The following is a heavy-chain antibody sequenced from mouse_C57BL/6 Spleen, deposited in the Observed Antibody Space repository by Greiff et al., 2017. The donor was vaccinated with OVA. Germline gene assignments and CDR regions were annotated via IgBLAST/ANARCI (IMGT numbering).Heavy chain of an antibody. CDR2: INPNYGTT. V-gene: IGHV1-39*01. D-gene: IGHD1-1*01. Sequence: EVKLVESGPELVKPGASVKISCKASGYSFTDYNMNWVKQSNGKSLEWIGVINPNYGTTSYNQKFKGKATLTVEQSSSTAYMQLTSLTSEDSAVYYCAREGGYGSRGWFAYWGQGTLVTVSA. CDR1: GYSFTDYN. J-gene: IGHJ3*01. CDR3: AREGGYGSRGWFAY.